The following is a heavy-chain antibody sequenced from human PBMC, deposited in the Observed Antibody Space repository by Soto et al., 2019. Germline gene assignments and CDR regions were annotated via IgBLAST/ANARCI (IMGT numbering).Heavy chain of an antibody. CDR1: GGSISSGDYY. D-gene: IGHD3-22*01. CDR2: IYYSGST. Sequence: QVQLQESGPGLVKPSQTLSLTCTVSGGSISSGDYYWSWIRQPPGKGLEWIGYIYYSGSTYYNPSLKSRVTISVDPSKNQFSLKLSSVTAADTAVYYCARGEHYYDSSGYYYPTIPFDYWGQGTLVTVSS. V-gene: IGHV4-30-4*01. CDR3: ARGEHYYDSSGYYYPTIPFDY. J-gene: IGHJ4*02.